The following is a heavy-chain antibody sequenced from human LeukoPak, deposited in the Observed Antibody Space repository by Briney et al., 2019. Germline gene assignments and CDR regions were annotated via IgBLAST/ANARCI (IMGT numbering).Heavy chain of an antibody. CDR2: IIQDGSVT. J-gene: IGHJ4*02. CDR3: ATDDYRGLGY. V-gene: IGHV3-74*01. D-gene: IGHD3-16*01. Sequence: PGGSLRLSCVPSGLTFSNYYMHWVRQVPGEGLVWVSHIIQDGSVTIYADSVKGRFTISRDNAKNTVYLQLNNLRAEDTAVYYCATDDYRGLGYWGQGTLVTVSS. CDR1: GLTFSNYY.